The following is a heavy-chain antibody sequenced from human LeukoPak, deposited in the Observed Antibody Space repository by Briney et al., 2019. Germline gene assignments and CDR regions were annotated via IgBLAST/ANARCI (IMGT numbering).Heavy chain of an antibody. Sequence: GGSLRLSRAASGFTFSTYWMHWVRQAPGKGLVWVSRINSDGSTTNYADSVKGRFTISRDNAKNTMYLQMNSLRAEDTAVYYCYGDFHGYWGQGTLVTVSS. CDR3: YGDFHGY. D-gene: IGHD4-17*01. J-gene: IGHJ4*02. CDR2: INSDGSTT. CDR1: GFTFSTYW. V-gene: IGHV3-74*01.